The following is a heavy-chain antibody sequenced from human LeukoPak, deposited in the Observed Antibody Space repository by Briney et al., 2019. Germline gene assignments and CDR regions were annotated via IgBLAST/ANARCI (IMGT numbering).Heavy chain of an antibody. J-gene: IGHJ5*01. V-gene: IGHV1-24*01. D-gene: IGHD1-26*01. CDR2: LDPGDDET. CDR1: GYSLSELS. CDR3: ATEKDLLLDS. Sequence: ASVKVSCKVSGYSLSELSTHWVRQAPGQGLEWMGGLDPGDDETIYAQKFQGRVTMTEDTSTDTAYLELSSLRSEDTAVYFCATEKDLLLDSWGQGTPVTVSS.